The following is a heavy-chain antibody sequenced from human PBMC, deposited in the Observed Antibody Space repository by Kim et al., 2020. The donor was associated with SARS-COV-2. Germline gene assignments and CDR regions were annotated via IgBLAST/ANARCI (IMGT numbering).Heavy chain of an antibody. CDR3: AKWLKSGYYYSDD. V-gene: IGHV3-23*01. Sequence: GGSLRLSCAASGFTFSSYALSWARQAPGKGLEWVSTISSSDTTYYADSVKGRFTISRDNSQNMLYLQLNSLRAEDTAIYYCAKWLKSGYYYSDDSGKGTL. J-gene: IGHJ4*02. CDR2: ISSSDTT. CDR1: GFTFSSYA. D-gene: IGHD5-12*01.